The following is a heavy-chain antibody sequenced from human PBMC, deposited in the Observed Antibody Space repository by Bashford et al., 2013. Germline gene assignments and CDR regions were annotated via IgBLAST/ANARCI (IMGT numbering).Heavy chain of an antibody. D-gene: IGHD2-21*02. Sequence: GKGLEWVSYISSSGSTIYYADSVKGRFTISRDNAKNSLYLQMNSLRAEDTAVYYCAANYCSGNCYLMDVWGQGTTVTVSS. CDR3: AANYCSGNCYLMDV. J-gene: IGHJ6*02. V-gene: IGHV3-11*01. CDR2: ISSSGSTI.